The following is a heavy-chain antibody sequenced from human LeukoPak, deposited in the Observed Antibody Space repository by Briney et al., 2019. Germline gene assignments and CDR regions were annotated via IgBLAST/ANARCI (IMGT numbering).Heavy chain of an antibody. CDR3: AKGAAAGKVDWFDP. Sequence: GGSLRLSCAASGFTFSNFAMMWVRQAPGTGLQWVSTITGYGATFYADSVRGRFTIFRDTSMNPLFLQMNSLGAEDTAVYYCAKGAAAGKVDWFDPWGQGTLVTVSS. J-gene: IGHJ5*02. CDR1: GFTFSNFA. V-gene: IGHV3-23*01. D-gene: IGHD6-13*01. CDR2: ITGYGAT.